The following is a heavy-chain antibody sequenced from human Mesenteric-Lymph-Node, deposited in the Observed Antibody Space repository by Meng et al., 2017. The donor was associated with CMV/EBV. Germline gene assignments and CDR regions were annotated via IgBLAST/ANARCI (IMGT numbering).Heavy chain of an antibody. J-gene: IGHJ4*02. D-gene: IGHD2-2*01. CDR1: GFTFSNYW. CDR3: VRDRCSSTSCFFDY. V-gene: IGHV3-7*01. CDR2: IKQDGSEK. Sequence: GESLKISCAASGFTFSNYWMTWVRQAPGKGLEWVANIKQDGSEKYYVDSVKGRFSISGDNAKNSLYLQMNSLRAEDTAVYYCVRDRCSSTSCFFDYWGQGTLVTVSS.